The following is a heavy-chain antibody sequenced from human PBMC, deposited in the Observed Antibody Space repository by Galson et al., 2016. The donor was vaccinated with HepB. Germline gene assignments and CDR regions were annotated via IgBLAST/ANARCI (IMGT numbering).Heavy chain of an antibody. V-gene: IGHV3-30-3*01. D-gene: IGHD6-13*01. J-gene: IGHJ2*01. CDR3: ARDAGSYWYFDL. Sequence: SLRLSCAASGFIFSSSAMHWVRQAPGKGLEWVAIISYDGGNKYYADSVKGRFTISRDNSKNMLYLQMNSLRGEDMAVYYCARDAGSYWYFDLWGRGTLVTVSS. CDR2: ISYDGGNK. CDR1: GFIFSSSA.